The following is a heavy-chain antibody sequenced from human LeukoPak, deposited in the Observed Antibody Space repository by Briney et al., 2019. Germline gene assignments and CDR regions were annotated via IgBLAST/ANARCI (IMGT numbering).Heavy chain of an antibody. V-gene: IGHV1-18*01. CDR1: GYTFTSYG. CDR3: ARGGGSCGGDCYYYYYMDV. Sequence: GASVKVSCKTSGYTFTSYGISWVRQAPGQGLEWMGWISAYNGNTNYAQKLQGRVTMTTDTSTSTAYMELRSLRSDDTAVYYCARGGGSCGGDCYYYYYMDVWGKGTTVTVSS. J-gene: IGHJ6*03. CDR2: ISAYNGNT. D-gene: IGHD2-21*02.